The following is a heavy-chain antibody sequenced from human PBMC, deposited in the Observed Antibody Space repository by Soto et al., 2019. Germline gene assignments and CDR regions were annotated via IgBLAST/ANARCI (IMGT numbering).Heavy chain of an antibody. CDR1: GFTFSSYA. CDR3: ARDSNPLELFSGCPDY. V-gene: IGHV3-30-3*01. D-gene: IGHD1-7*01. CDR2: ISYDGSNK. J-gene: IGHJ4*02. Sequence: RLSCAASGFTFSSYAMHWVRQAPGKGLEWVAVISYDGSNKYYADSVKGRFTISRDNSKNTLYLQMNSLRAEDTAVYYCARDSNPLELFSGCPDYWGQGTLVTVSS.